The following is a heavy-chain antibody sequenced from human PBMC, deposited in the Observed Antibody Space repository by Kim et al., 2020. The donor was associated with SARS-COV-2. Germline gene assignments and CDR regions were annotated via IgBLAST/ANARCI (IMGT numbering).Heavy chain of an antibody. J-gene: IGHJ5*02. D-gene: IGHD6-13*01. Sequence: SVKVSCKASGGTFSSYAISWVRQAPGQGLEWMGGIIPIFGTANYAQKFQGRVTITADESTSTAYMELSSLRSEDTAVYYCARLIAAAGTGWFDPWGQGTLVTVSS. V-gene: IGHV1-69*13. CDR3: ARLIAAAGTGWFDP. CDR2: IIPIFGTA. CDR1: GGTFSSYA.